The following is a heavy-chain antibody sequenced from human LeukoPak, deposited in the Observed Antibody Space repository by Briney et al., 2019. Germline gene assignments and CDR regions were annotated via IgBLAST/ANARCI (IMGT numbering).Heavy chain of an antibody. CDR1: GFSFNTYS. Sequence: PGGSLRLSCAASGFSFNTYSMTWVRQAPGKGLEWVSIISRTSESTFYADSVKGRFTISRDISNNAVYLQMNSLRAEDTAVYYCAKDPRHGSGTYSYYYFFYYMDVWGKGTTVTISS. D-gene: IGHD3-10*01. V-gene: IGHV3-21*01. J-gene: IGHJ6*03. CDR3: AKDPRHGSGTYSYYYFFYYMDV. CDR2: ISRTSEST.